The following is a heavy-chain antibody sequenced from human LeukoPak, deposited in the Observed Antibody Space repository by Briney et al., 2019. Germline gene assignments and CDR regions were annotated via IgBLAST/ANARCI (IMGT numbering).Heavy chain of an antibody. CDR2: INHSGST. V-gene: IGHV4-34*01. Sequence: SETLSLTCAVYGGSFSGYYWSWIRQPPGKGLEWIGEINHSGSTNYNPSLKSRVTISVDTSKNQFSLKLSSVTAADTAVYYCARGGYDILTGYLYYFDYWGQGTLVTVSS. D-gene: IGHD3-9*01. CDR3: ARGGYDILTGYLYYFDY. J-gene: IGHJ4*02. CDR1: GGSFSGYY.